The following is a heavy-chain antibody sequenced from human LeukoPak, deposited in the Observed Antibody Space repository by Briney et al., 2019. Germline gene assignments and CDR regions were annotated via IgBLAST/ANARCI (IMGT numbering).Heavy chain of an antibody. CDR1: GFTFNSYA. Sequence: GGSLRLSCAASGFTFNSYAMTWVRQAPGKGLEWVSVISDRGGRIYYADSVKGRFTISRDNSKNTLYLHMNSLRAEDTAVYYCAKVLIWTYGSGNYYKGAFDIWGQGTMVTVFS. J-gene: IGHJ3*02. V-gene: IGHV3-23*01. CDR3: AKVLIWTYGSGNYYKGAFDI. CDR2: ISDRGGRI. D-gene: IGHD3-10*01.